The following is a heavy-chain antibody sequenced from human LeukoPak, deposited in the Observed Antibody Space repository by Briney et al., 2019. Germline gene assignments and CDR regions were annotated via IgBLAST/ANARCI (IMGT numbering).Heavy chain of an antibody. Sequence: AASVKVSCKASGYTFTSYYMHWVRQAPGQGLEWMGIINPSGGSTSYAQKFQGRVTMTRDTSTSTVYMELSSLRSEDTAVYYCARDAGITIFGVVFYYFDYWGQGTLVTVSS. CDR3: ARDAGITIFGVVFYYFDY. V-gene: IGHV1-46*01. CDR1: GYTFTSYY. D-gene: IGHD3-3*01. CDR2: INPSGGST. J-gene: IGHJ4*02.